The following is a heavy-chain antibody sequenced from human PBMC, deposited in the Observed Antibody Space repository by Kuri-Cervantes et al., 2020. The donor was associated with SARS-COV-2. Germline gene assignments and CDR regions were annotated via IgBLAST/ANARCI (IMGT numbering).Heavy chain of an antibody. CDR1: GFTLRSYS. CDR2: ISSSSSYI. D-gene: IGHD4-17*01. CDR3: ARGVGYGDYTFDY. J-gene: IGHJ4*02. Sequence: GGSLRLSCAASGFTLRSYSMNWVRQAPGKGLEWVSSISSSSSYIYYADSVKGRFTTSRDNAKNSLYLQMNSLRAEDTAVYYCARGVGYGDYTFDYWGQGTLVTVSS. V-gene: IGHV3-21*01.